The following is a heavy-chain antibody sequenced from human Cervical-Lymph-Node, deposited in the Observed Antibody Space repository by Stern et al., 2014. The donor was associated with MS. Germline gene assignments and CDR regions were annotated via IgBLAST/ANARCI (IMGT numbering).Heavy chain of an antibody. CDR1: GGTSNSHG. CDR2: ILPVLSTI. J-gene: IGHJ5*02. Sequence: VQMGQSGAEVKKPGSSEKVSCKASGGTSNSHGISWVRQAPGQGHEWMGGILPVLSTIDSAQKLPARVTIKADESTRMTYIARSSLRSEDTAVYYCAIRGSARRGSGWLDPWGQGTLVTVSS. V-gene: IGHV1-69*01. CDR3: AIRGSARRGSGWLDP. D-gene: IGHD3-10*01.